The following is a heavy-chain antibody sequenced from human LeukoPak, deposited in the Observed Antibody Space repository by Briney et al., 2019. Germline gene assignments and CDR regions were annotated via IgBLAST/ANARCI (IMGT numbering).Heavy chain of an antibody. V-gene: IGHV4-39*01. CDR2: IYFSGST. CDR1: GGSISSYY. J-gene: IGHJ5*02. Sequence: SETLSLTCTVSGGSISSYYWGWVRQPPGKGLEWIGSIYFSGSTYYNPSLKSRVSISVETSKNQFSLKLNSATAADTAVYYCARSYYYDSSGNYVGHNWFDPWGQGTVVTVSS. CDR3: ARSYYYDSSGNYVGHNWFDP. D-gene: IGHD3-22*01.